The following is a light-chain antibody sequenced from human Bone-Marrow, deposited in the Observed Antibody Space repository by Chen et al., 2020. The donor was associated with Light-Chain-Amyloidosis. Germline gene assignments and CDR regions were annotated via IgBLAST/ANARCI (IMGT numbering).Light chain of an antibody. CDR3: QQYGTSPLT. Sequence: IVLTQSPGTLSLSPGDGANLSCRASQTISSNYLTWYQQKFGQAPRLLIYGSSSRATGIPDRFTGSGSGTDFTLTINRLEPEDFAMYYCQQYGTSPLTLGGGTKVEIK. J-gene: IGKJ4*01. CDR2: GSS. V-gene: IGKV3-20*01. CDR1: QTISSNY.